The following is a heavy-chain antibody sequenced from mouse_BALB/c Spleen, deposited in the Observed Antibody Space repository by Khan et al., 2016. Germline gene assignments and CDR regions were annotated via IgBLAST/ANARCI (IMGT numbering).Heavy chain of an antibody. D-gene: IGHD1-1*01. CDR1: GFAFSRYW. J-gene: IGHJ3*01. CDR3: TRAGYYGYLAY. Sequence: EVKLLESGGGLVQPGGSLKLSCAASGFAFSRYWMSWVRQAPGKGLEWIGEINPDSSTINYTPSLKDKFIISRDNAKNMLYLQMSKVRSEDTALYYGTRAGYYGYLAYWGQGTLVTVSA. V-gene: IGHV4-1*02. CDR2: INPDSSTI.